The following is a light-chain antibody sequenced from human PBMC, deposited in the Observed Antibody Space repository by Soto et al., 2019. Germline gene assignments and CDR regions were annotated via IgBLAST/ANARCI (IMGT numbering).Light chain of an antibody. Sequence: QSVLTQPRSVSGSPGQSVTISCTGTSRDVGGFDYVSWYQQHPGKVPTLIMHDVAQRPSGVPERFSGFKSGNTASLTISGLDPGDEADYYCCSYAGIHTYVFGTGTKVTVL. J-gene: IGLJ1*01. CDR1: SRDVGGFDY. V-gene: IGLV2-11*01. CDR2: DVA. CDR3: CSYAGIHTYV.